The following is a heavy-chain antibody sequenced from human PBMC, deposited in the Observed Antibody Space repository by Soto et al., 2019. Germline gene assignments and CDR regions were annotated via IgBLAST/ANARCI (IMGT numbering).Heavy chain of an antibody. CDR1: GFTFSSYD. V-gene: IGHV3-48*03. CDR2: ISSSGSTI. CDR3: ASVEYSSSSGLDY. D-gene: IGHD6-6*01. J-gene: IGHJ4*02. Sequence: EVQLVESGGGLVQPGGSLRLSCAASGFTFSSYDMNWVRQAPGKGLEWVSYISSSGSTIYYADSVKGRFTISRDNAKNSLYLQMNSLRAEDTAVYYCASVEYSSSSGLDYWGQGTLVTVSS.